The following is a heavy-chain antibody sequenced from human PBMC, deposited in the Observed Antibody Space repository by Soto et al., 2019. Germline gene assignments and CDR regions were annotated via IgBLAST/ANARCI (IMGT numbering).Heavy chain of an antibody. J-gene: IGHJ4*02. CDR2: FDPEDGET. D-gene: IGHD2-21*01. V-gene: IGHV1-24*01. Sequence: QVQLVQSGAEVKKPGASVKVSCKVSGHTLTEFSMHWVRQAPGKGLEWMGGFDPEDGETIYAQRFQGRVTMTEDTSTTSAYMELSSLRSEDTAVYYCAAGATRLLQSPFDSWSQGTLVTVSS. CDR1: GHTLTEFS. CDR3: AAGATRLLQSPFDS.